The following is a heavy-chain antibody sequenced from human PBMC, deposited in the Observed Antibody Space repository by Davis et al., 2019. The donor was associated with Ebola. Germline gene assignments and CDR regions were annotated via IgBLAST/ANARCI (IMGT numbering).Heavy chain of an antibody. V-gene: IGHV1-8*01. Sequence: AASVKVSCKASGYTFTSYDINWVRQAPGQGLEWMGWMNPNSGNTGYAQKFEGRVTMTRHTSISTAYMELSSLRFEDTAVYYCARRADYYDSSSYFLWGQGTLVTVSS. CDR3: ARRADYYDSSSYFL. CDR1: GYTFTSYD. D-gene: IGHD3-22*01. J-gene: IGHJ4*02. CDR2: MNPNSGNT.